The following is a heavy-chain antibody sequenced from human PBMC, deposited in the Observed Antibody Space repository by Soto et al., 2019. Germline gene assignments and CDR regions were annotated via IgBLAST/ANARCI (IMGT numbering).Heavy chain of an antibody. CDR1: GFTFTSNS. CDR2: ITSSSSTI. V-gene: IGHV3-48*02. J-gene: IGHJ4*02. CDR3: ARGRVGTAYFDY. D-gene: IGHD2-21*02. Sequence: GGSLRLSCAASGFTFTSNSMNWVRQAPGKGPEWISYITSSSSTIYYADSVKGRFTISRDNAKNSLYLQMNSLRDDDTAVYYCARGRVGTAYFDYWGQGALVTVSS.